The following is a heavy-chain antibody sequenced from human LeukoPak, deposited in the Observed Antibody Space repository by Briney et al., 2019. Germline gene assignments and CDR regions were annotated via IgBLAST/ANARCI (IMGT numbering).Heavy chain of an antibody. J-gene: IGHJ4*02. CDR2: IIAYNDNR. CDR3: ARDSASDTAMARVDY. CDR1: GYTFTSYG. Sequence: ASVKVSCKASGYTFTSYGNSWERHAPGQGLGWMGWIIAYNDNRNYAQKLQGRVTMTTDTATSTTYMELRSLRSDDTAVYYCARDSASDTAMARVDYWGQGTLVSVSS. V-gene: IGHV1-18*01. D-gene: IGHD5-18*01.